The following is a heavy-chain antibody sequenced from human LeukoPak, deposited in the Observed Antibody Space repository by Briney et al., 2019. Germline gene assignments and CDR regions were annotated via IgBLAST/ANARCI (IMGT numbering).Heavy chain of an antibody. J-gene: IGHJ4*02. CDR1: GYSFTNYW. D-gene: IGHD4-11*01. V-gene: IGHV5-51*01. CDR3: ARAPTSVSNPYYFDY. CDR2: IYPGDSDT. Sequence: GESPKISCKGSGYSFTNYWIGWVRQMPGKGLEWMGIIYPGDSDTRYSPSFQGQVTISADKSITTAYLQWSSLKASDTAMYYCARAPTSVSNPYYFDYWGQGALVTVSS.